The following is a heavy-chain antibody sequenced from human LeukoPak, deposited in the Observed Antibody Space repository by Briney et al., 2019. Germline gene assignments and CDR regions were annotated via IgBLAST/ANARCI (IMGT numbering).Heavy chain of an antibody. Sequence: PGGTLRLSCAASGFTFSSYGMSWVRQAQRKGLEWVSAISGSGGSTYYADSVKGRFTISRDNSKSTLYIQMNSLRAEDTAVYYCARAKPKNMVRGLIMRRESRYYFDYWGQGTLVTVSS. CDR1: GFTFSSYG. D-gene: IGHD3-10*01. V-gene: IGHV3-23*01. CDR2: ISGSGGST. J-gene: IGHJ4*02. CDR3: ARAKPKNMVRGLIMRRESRYYFDY.